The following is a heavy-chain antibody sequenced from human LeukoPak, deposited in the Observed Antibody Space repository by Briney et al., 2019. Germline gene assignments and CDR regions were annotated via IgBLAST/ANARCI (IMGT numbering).Heavy chain of an antibody. V-gene: IGHV3-9*01. Sequence: GGSLRLSCAASGFTFGDYAMYWVRQAPGKGLEWVSGITWNSGLIDYAASVNGRFTISRDNAKNSLYLQMNSLRAEDTAVFYCAIITRRLERPIGWGQGTLVTVSS. J-gene: IGHJ4*02. CDR1: GFTFGDYA. CDR2: ITWNSGLI. D-gene: IGHD1-1*01. CDR3: AIITRRLERPIG.